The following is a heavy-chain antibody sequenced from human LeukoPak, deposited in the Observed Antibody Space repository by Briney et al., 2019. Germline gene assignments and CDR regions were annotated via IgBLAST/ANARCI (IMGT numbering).Heavy chain of an antibody. CDR2: VYASGST. Sequence: PSETLSLTCTVSGGSISTYYGSWIRQPAGKGLEWIGRVYASGSTNYNPSLKSRVTMSVDTSKNQLSLKLSSVTAADTAMYYCATPGNDYGGHGWGQGTLVTVSS. CDR1: GGSISTYY. CDR3: ATPGNDYGGHG. J-gene: IGHJ4*02. D-gene: IGHD4-23*01. V-gene: IGHV4-4*07.